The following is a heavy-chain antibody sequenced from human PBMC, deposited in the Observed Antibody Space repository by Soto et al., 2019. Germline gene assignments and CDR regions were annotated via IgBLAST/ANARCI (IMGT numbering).Heavy chain of an antibody. CDR1: GYTFTSYG. CDR2: ISAYNGNT. D-gene: IGHD6-6*01. CDR3: ARAEEERYSSSPFDY. J-gene: IGHJ4*02. Sequence: ASVKVSCKASGYTFTSYGISWVRQAPGQGLEWMGWISAYNGNTNYAQKLQGRVTMTTDTSTSTAYMELRSLRSDDTAVYYCARAEEERYSSSPFDYWGQGTLVTVSS. V-gene: IGHV1-18*01.